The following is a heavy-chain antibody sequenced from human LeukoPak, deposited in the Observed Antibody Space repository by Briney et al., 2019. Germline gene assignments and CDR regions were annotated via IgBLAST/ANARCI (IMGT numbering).Heavy chain of an antibody. Sequence: GASLKISCKGSGSSFTSYWIGWVRPMPGKGLGWMGIIYPGDSDTRYSPSFQGQVTISADKSISTAYLQWSSLKASDTAMYYCARSAYCSGGSCYDYWGQGTLVTVSS. CDR1: GSSFTSYW. J-gene: IGHJ4*02. D-gene: IGHD2-15*01. CDR3: ARSAYCSGGSCYDY. CDR2: IYPGDSDT. V-gene: IGHV5-51*01.